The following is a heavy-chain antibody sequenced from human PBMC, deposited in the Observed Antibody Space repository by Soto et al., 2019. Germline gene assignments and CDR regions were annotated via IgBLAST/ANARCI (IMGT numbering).Heavy chain of an antibody. V-gene: IGHV3-48*02. J-gene: IGHJ4*02. CDR2: ISYGTRVI. CDR1: GFTFSSYS. CDR3: ARDQGSGWENDY. Sequence: GGSLRLSCAASGFTFSSYSMNWVRQAPGKGLEGVSYISYGTRVIYYADSVKGRFTISRDDAKNSLYLNMNGLRDEDTAVYYGARDQGSGWENDYWGKGTMVTVSS. D-gene: IGHD6-19*01.